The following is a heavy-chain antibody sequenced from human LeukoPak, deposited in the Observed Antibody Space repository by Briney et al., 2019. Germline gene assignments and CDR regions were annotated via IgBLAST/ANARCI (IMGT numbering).Heavy chain of an antibody. V-gene: IGHV3-74*01. CDR2: ISSDGSGT. J-gene: IGHJ4*02. CDR1: QFTFSNYA. CDR3: ARDRSYAVDY. Sequence: GGSLRLSCAASQFTFSNYAMSWVRQAPGKGLVWVSRISSDGSGTIYADSVKGRFAISRDNAKNTLFLQMNSLRAEDTAVYYCARDRSYAVDYWGQGTLVTVSS. D-gene: IGHD2-2*01.